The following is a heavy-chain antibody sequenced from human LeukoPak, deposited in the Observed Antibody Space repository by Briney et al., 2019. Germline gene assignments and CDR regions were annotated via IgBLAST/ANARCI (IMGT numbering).Heavy chain of an antibody. J-gene: IGHJ6*02. CDR3: AKSTSVRALYYYYGMDV. D-gene: IGHD2-2*01. V-gene: IGHV3-9*01. CDR2: ISWNSGSI. CDR1: GFTFDDCA. Sequence: GGSLRLSCAASGFTFDDCAMHWVRQAPGKGLEWVSGISWNSGSIGYADSVKGRFTISRDNAKNSLYLQMNSLRAEDTALYYCAKSTSVRALYYYYGMDVWGQGTTVTVSS.